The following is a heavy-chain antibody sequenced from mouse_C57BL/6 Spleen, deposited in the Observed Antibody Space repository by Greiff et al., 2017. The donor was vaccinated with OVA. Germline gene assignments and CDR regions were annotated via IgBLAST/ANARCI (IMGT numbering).Heavy chain of an antibody. CDR2: INPGSGGT. V-gene: IGHV1-54*01. D-gene: IGHD1-1*01. CDR3: ARREGPTVGGYFDV. Sequence: QVQLKQSGAELVRPGTSVKVSCKASGYAFTNYLIEWVKQRPGQGLEWIGVINPGSGGTNSNEKFKGKATLTADKSSSTAYMQLSSLTSEDSAVYFCARREGPTVGGYFDVWGTGTTVTVSS. CDR1: GYAFTNYL. J-gene: IGHJ1*03.